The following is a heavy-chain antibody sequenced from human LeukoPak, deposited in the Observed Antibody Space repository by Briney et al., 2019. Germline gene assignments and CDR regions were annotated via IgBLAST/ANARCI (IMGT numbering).Heavy chain of an antibody. CDR3: ARVFISGSYRDAFDI. J-gene: IGHJ3*02. V-gene: IGHV1-2*02. CDR2: INPNSGGT. Sequence: VASVKVSCKASGYTFTGCYMHWVRQAPGQGLEWMGWINPNSGGTNYAQKFQGRVTMTRDTSISTAYMELSRLRSDDTAVYYCARVFISGSYRDAFDIWGQGTMVTVSS. CDR1: GYTFTGCY. D-gene: IGHD1-26*01.